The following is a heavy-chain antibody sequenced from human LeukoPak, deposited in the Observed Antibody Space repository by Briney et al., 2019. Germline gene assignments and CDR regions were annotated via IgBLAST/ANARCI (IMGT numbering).Heavy chain of an antibody. CDR3: ARYGSGSYSDY. CDR1: GYTFTGYY. D-gene: IGHD3-10*01. J-gene: IGHJ4*02. V-gene: IGHV1-2*02. Sequence: GASVKVSCKASGYTFTGYYMHWLRQAPGQGLAWMGCINPNSGSTNYAQKFHGGLTMTRETSISTAYMELSRLRSDDTAVYYCARYGSGSYSDYWVQGTVVTVSS. CDR2: INPNSGST.